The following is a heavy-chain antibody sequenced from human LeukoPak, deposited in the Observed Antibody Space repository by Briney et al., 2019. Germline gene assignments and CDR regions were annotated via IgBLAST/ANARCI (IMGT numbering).Heavy chain of an antibody. CDR1: GYTFTGYY. D-gene: IGHD3-10*01. Sequence: SVKVSCKASGYTFTGYYMHWVRQAPGQGLEWMGGIIPIFGTANYAQKFQGRVTITADESTSTAYMELSSLRSEDTAVYYCARNYGTDYYYYYMDVWGKGTTVTISS. V-gene: IGHV1-69*13. CDR3: ARNYGTDYYYYYMDV. CDR2: IIPIFGTA. J-gene: IGHJ6*03.